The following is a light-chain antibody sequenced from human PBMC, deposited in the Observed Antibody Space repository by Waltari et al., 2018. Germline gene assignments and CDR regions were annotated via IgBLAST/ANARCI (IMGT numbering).Light chain of an antibody. CDR2: WAS. J-gene: IGKJ5*01. CDR1: QSVLYSSNNKNY. Sequence: DIVMTQSPDSLAVSLGERAAINCKSSQSVLYSSNNKNYLAWYQQKPGQPPKLLIDWASTRESGVPDRFSGSGSGTDFTLTISSLQAEYVAIYYCQQYYSTPITFGQGTRLEIK. V-gene: IGKV4-1*01. CDR3: QQYYSTPIT.